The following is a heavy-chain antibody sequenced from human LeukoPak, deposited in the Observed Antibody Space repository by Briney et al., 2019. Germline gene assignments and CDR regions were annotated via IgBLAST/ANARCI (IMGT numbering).Heavy chain of an antibody. CDR3: AKDDFDY. CDR2: ISWDGGST. Sequence: GGSLRLSCAASGFTFDDYAMHWVRQAPGKGLEWVSLISWDGGSTYYADSVKGRFTISRDNSKNSLYLQMNSLRTGDTALYYCAKDDFDYWGQGTLVTVSS. J-gene: IGHJ4*02. CDR1: GFTFDDYA. V-gene: IGHV3-43*01.